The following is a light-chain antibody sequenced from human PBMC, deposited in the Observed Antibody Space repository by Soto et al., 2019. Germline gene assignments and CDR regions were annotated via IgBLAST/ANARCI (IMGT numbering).Light chain of an antibody. CDR1: QGFTTY. Sequence: DIQLTQSPSFLSASVGDRVTITCRASQGFTTYLAWYQQKPGKAPKLLIYSASTLQSGVPSRFSGSGSGTEVTLTISSLQPEDFATYYCQQLNNYPLTFGPGTKVDIK. V-gene: IGKV1-9*01. J-gene: IGKJ3*01. CDR3: QQLNNYPLT. CDR2: SAS.